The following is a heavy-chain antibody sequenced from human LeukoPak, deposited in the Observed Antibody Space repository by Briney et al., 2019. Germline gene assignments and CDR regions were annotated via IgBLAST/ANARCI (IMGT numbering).Heavy chain of an antibody. CDR3: ARDSGYNWNERHAFDI. CDR1: GFIVSSNY. V-gene: IGHV3-53*01. CDR2: IYSGGST. Sequence: GGSLRLSCAASGFIVSSNYMSWVRQAPGKGLEWVSVIYSGGSTYYADSVKGRFTISRDNSKNTLYLQMNSLRAEDTAVYYCARDSGYNWNERHAFDIWGQGTMVTVSS. D-gene: IGHD1-1*01. J-gene: IGHJ3*02.